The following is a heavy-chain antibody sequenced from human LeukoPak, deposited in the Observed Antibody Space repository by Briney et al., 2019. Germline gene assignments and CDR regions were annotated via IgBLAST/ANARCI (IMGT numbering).Heavy chain of an antibody. CDR1: GFTFSSYS. D-gene: IGHD6-19*01. Sequence: GGSLRLSCAASGFTFSSYSMNWVRQVPGKGLEWVSSISSSSSYIYYADSVKGRFTISRDNAKNSLYLQMNSLRAEDTAVYYCARGVAVAGIHYFDYWGQGTLVTVSS. CDR2: ISSSSSYI. CDR3: ARGVAVAGIHYFDY. J-gene: IGHJ4*02. V-gene: IGHV3-21*01.